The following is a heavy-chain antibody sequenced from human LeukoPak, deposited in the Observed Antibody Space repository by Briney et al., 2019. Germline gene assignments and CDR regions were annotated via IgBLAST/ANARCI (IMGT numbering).Heavy chain of an antibody. CDR1: GYTFTSYY. J-gene: IGHJ4*02. CDR2: INPSGGST. D-gene: IGHD4-17*01. CDR3: ARGGAYGDYYGY. Sequence: ASVKVSCKASGYTFTSYYMHWVRQAPGQGLEWMGIINPSGGSTSYAQKFQGRVTMTRDTSISTAYMELSRLRSDDTAVYYCARGGAYGDYYGYWGQGTLVTVSS. V-gene: IGHV1-46*01.